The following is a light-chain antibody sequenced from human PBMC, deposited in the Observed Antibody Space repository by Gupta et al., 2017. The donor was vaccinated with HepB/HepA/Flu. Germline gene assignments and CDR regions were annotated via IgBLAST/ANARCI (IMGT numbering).Light chain of an antibody. CDR1: QSVTRTY. V-gene: IGKV3-20*01. CDR3: HQDGYSPPT. CDR2: GTS. J-gene: IGKJ3*01. Sequence: EAVLTQSPCTLSLSPGERATLPCRASQSVTRTYLGWYQQKPGQAPRLLIYGTSKTSTGIPDRFSGSGSGTDFTLSISRLEPEDFAVYYCHQDGYSPPTFGDGTKVEIK.